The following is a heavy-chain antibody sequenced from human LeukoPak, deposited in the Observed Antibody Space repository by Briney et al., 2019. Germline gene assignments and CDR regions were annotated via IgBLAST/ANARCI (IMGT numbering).Heavy chain of an antibody. D-gene: IGHD5-18*01. J-gene: IGHJ4*02. CDR2: ITSSGGST. CDR3: ARVSGTATYFDY. V-gene: IGHV3-23*01. CDR1: EFTFSSYA. Sequence: GGSLRLSCAASEFTFSSYAMSWVRQAPGKGLEWVSTITSSGGSTYYADSVKGRFTISRDNSKNTPYLQMNSLRAEDTAVYYCARVSGTATYFDYWGQGTLVTVSS.